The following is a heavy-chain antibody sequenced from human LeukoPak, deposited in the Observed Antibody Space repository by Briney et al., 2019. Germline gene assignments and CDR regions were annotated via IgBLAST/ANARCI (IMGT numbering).Heavy chain of an antibody. CDR1: GGSISSSSYY. D-gene: IGHD3-16*01. Sequence: SETLSLTCTVSGGSISSSSYYWGWIRQPPGKGLEWIGSIYYSGSTYYNPSLKSRVTISVDTSKYQFSLKLTSVTAADTAVYYCAPQRGGLTRFDYWGQGTLVTVSS. J-gene: IGHJ4*02. CDR3: APQRGGLTRFDY. V-gene: IGHV4-39*01. CDR2: IYYSGST.